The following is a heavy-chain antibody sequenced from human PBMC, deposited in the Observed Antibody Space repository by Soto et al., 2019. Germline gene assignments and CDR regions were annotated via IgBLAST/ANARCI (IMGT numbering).Heavy chain of an antibody. CDR2: ISYDGSNK. D-gene: IGHD6-19*01. V-gene: IGHV3-30*03. J-gene: IGHJ6*02. CDR3: ARSSGWYGYYYGMDV. Sequence: QVQLVESGGGVVQPGRSLRPSCAASGFPFSSYGMHWVRQAPGKGLGWVAVISYDGSNKYYADSVKGRFTISRDNSKNTLYLQMNSLRAEDTAVYYCARSSGWYGYYYGMDVWGQGTTVTVSS. CDR1: GFPFSSYG.